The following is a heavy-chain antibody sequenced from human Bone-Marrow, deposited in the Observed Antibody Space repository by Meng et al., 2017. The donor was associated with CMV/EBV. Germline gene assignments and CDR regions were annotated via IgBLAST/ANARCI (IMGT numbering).Heavy chain of an antibody. CDR1: GFPLSTSGMC. CDR3: ARIRLGYYDSHRGAFDI. CDR2: IDWDDDK. Sequence: SGPTLVKPTQTLTLTCTFSGFPLSTSGMCVSWVRQPPGKALEWLALIDWDDDKYYSTSLKTRLTISKDTSKNQVVLTMTNMDPVDTATYYCARIRLGYYDSHRGAFDIWGQGTMVTVSS. D-gene: IGHD3-22*01. V-gene: IGHV2-70*20. J-gene: IGHJ3*02.